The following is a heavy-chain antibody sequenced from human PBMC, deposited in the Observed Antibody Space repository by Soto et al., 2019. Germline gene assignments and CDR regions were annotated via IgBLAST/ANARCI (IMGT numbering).Heavy chain of an antibody. Sequence: PGASLKISCLASGYTFTNDWIGWVRQMPGKGLEWMGIISPGDSDTRYNPSFEGQVTISADKSLSTAYLQWTRLKASDTAMYYCARSRDSGWPYFFDYWGLGTLVTVSS. V-gene: IGHV5-51*01. CDR2: ISPGDSDT. CDR1: GYTFTNDW. J-gene: IGHJ4*02. D-gene: IGHD6-19*01. CDR3: ARSRDSGWPYFFDY.